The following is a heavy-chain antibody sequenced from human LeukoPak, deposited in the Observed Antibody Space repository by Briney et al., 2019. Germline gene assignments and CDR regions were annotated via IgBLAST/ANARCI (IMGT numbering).Heavy chain of an antibody. V-gene: IGHV3-23*01. CDR3: AREPQTPDYGDIL. J-gene: IGHJ1*01. CDR1: GFTFSSFA. D-gene: IGHD4-17*01. CDR2: IFGSGTTT. Sequence: PGGSLRLSCAASGFTFSSFAMSWVRQAPGKGLEWVSTIFGSGTTTFYAASVEGRFSIPRDNSKNTLYLQMNSLRAEDTAVYYCAREPQTPDYGDILWGQGTLVTVSS.